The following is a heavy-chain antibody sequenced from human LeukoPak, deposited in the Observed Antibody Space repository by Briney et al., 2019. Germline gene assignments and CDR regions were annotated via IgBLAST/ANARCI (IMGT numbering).Heavy chain of an antibody. CDR3: ARVTVGARRYYYYYMDV. J-gene: IGHJ6*03. CDR2: IYTSGST. Sequence: SETLSLTCTVSGGSISSYYWSWIRQPAGKGPEWIGRIYTSGSTNYNPSLKSRVTMSVDTSKNQFSLKLSSVTAADTAVYYCARVTVGARRYYYYYMDVWGKGTTVTVSS. V-gene: IGHV4-4*07. CDR1: GGSISSYY. D-gene: IGHD1-26*01.